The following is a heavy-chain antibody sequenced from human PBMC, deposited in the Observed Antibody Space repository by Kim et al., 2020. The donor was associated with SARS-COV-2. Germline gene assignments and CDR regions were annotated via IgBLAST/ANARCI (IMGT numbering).Heavy chain of an antibody. CDR1: GYTFTTYG. D-gene: IGHD3-10*01. CDR3: ARGGYGSESYNPIYCDY. V-gene: IGHV1-18*04. J-gene: IGHJ4*01. CDR2: INPYNGDT. Sequence: ASVKVSCKASGYTFTTYGITWVRQAPGQGLEWMGWINPYNGDTKYAQKFQGRVTMTRDTFTTTAYMELRSLTSDDTAVYYCARGGYGSESYNPIYCDYWGQGTLVTVSS.